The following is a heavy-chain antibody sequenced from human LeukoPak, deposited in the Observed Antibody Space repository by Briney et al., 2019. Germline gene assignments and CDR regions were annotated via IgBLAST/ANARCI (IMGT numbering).Heavy chain of an antibody. CDR2: ISAYNGNT. D-gene: IGHD2-15*01. V-gene: IGHV1-18*01. CDR3: ARTEVVVVAATYYYYYGMDG. Sequence: AAVNVTCKASGYTFTCYGIGWVRQAHGQGMDWMGWISAYNGNTNYAQKLQGRVTMTTDTSTSTAYRELRRLRSDETAVYYCARTEVVVVAATYYYYYGMDGWGQGTTVTVSS. CDR1: GYTFTCYG. J-gene: IGHJ6*02.